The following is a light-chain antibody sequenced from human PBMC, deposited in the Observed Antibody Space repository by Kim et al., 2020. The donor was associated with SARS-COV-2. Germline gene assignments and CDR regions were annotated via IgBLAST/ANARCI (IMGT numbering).Light chain of an antibody. V-gene: IGKV3-15*01. Sequence: VAPGERATLACRASQSVSSNLAWYQQKPGQAPRLLIYGASTRATGIPARFSGSGSGTEFTLTISSLQSEDFAVYYCQQYNNWLWTFGQGTKVDIK. CDR1: QSVSSN. J-gene: IGKJ1*01. CDR3: QQYNNWLWT. CDR2: GAS.